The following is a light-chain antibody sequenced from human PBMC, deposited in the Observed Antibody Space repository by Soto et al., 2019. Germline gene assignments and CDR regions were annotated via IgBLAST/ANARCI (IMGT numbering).Light chain of an antibody. CDR1: SSDVGGYDF. J-gene: IGLJ1*01. Sequence: QSALTQPASESGSPGQSITISCTGTSSDVGGYDFVSWYQHHPGKAPKLIIYEVRTRPSGVSDRFSGSKSGNTASLTISGIQAEDEADYYCSSYTSDWGVFGTGIKLTVL. CDR3: SSYTSDWGV. V-gene: IGLV2-14*01. CDR2: EVR.